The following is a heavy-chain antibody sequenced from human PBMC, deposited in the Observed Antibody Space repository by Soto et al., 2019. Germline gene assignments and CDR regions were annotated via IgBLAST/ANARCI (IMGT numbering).Heavy chain of an antibody. CDR2: INHSGST. CDR1: GGSFSGYY. J-gene: IGHJ4*02. CDR3: ARDFSYGYFTGYN. V-gene: IGHV4-34*01. Sequence: SETLSLTCAVYGGSFSGYYWSWIRQPPGKGLEWIGEINHSGSTNYNPSLKSRVTISVDTSKNQFSLKLSSVTAADTAVYYCARDFSYGYFTGYNWGQGTLVTVSS. D-gene: IGHD5-18*01.